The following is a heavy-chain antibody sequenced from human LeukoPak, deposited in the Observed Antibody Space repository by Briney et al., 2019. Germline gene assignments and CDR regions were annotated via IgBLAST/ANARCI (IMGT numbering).Heavy chain of an antibody. CDR1: GVSMSANY. CDR2: ISYSGYT. CDR3: ARGRNDHGGLFFDP. D-gene: IGHD4-23*01. Sequence: SETLSLTCNVSGVSMSANYWTWICQAPGKGLEWIGFISYSGYTSYNPSLRSRVALSIDTAKNKFSLRLSSLTAADTAMYYCARGRNDHGGLFFDPRAQGTQVTVSS. J-gene: IGHJ5*02. V-gene: IGHV4-59*01.